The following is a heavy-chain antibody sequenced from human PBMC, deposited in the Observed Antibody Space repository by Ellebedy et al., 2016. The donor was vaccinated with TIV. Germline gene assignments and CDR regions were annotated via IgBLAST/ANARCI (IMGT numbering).Heavy chain of an antibody. V-gene: IGHV4-59*01. CDR2: SHYSGAT. CDR3: ARGSSSPDY. J-gene: IGHJ4*02. Sequence: SETLSLTCTVSGGSIGNYYWNWIRQSPGKGLEWIGYSHYSGATSYNPSLQSRVTVTVDTSKNQFSLKLSSMSAADTAVYYCARGSSSPDYWGQGTLVTVSS. CDR1: GGSIGNYY. D-gene: IGHD6-13*01.